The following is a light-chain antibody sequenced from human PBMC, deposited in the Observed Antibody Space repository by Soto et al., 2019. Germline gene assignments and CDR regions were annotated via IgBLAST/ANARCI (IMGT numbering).Light chain of an antibody. Sequence: SYELTQPPSVSVAPGKTASDNCGGNNIGSKSGHWYQQKPGQAPVLVIYYDSDRPSGIPERFSGSNSGNTATLTISRVEAGDEADYYGQVWDSSSDHVVFGGGTKLTVL. J-gene: IGLJ2*01. V-gene: IGLV3-21*04. CDR2: YDS. CDR3: QVWDSSSDHVV. CDR1: NIGSKS.